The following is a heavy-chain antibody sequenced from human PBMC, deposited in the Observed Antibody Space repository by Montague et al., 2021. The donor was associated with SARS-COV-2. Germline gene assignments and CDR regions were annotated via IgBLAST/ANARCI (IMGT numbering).Heavy chain of an antibody. CDR1: GGSFSSYY. J-gene: IGHJ3*02. D-gene: IGHD3-3*01. CDR2: VNHSEST. V-gene: IGHV4-34*01. Sequence: SETLSLTCAVSGGSFSSYYWSWIRKPPGPGMEWIGEVNHSESTNYNPSLTSRVTISVDTSKNQFSLKMNSVSAADTAVYYCARGQVTIFGVLIMIRAAAALDIWGRGTMVSVSS. CDR3: ARGQVTIFGVLIMIRAAAALDI.